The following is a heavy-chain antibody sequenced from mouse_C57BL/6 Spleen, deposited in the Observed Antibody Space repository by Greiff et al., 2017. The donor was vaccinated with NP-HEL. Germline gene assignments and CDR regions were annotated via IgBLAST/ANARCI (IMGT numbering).Heavy chain of an antibody. J-gene: IGHJ3*01. V-gene: IGHV1-69*01. CDR2: IDPSDSYT. CDR3: ATAYYSNYGFAY. Sequence: QVQLQQPGAELVMPGASVKLSCKASGYTFTSYWMHWVKQRPGQGLEWIGEIDPSDSYTNYNQKFKGKSTLTVDKSSSTAYMQLSSLTSEDSAVYYCATAYYSNYGFAYWGQGTLVTVSA. CDR1: GYTFTSYW. D-gene: IGHD2-5*01.